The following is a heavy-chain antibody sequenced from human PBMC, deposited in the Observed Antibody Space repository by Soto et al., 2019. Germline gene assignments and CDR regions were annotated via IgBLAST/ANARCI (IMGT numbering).Heavy chain of an antibody. CDR1: GGSVNSGGYS. Sequence: QVQLQESGSRLVRPSQTLSLTCSVSGGSVNSGGYSWSWIRQPPGKGLEWIGFISHSGSPADNPSLKSRVTISVDRSNNQFSLELSSVTTADAAVYYCARGVLAWGPGTLVTVSS. V-gene: IGHV4-30-2*01. J-gene: IGHJ5*02. CDR3: ARGVLA. CDR2: ISHSGSP. D-gene: IGHD2-8*01.